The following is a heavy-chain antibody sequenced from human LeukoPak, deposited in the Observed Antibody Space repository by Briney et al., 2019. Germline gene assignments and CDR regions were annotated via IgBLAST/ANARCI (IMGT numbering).Heavy chain of an antibody. CDR1: GFTFSSYA. V-gene: IGHV3-23*01. CDR3: ARWGNDYSQFDS. CDR2: ISGSGGST. Sequence: GGSLRLSCAASGFTFSSYAMSWVRQAPGKGLEWVSAISGSGGSTYYADSVKGRFTISRDNSKNTLYLQMNSLRTEDTAVYFCARWGNDYSQFDSWGQGTLVTVS. D-gene: IGHD4-11*01. J-gene: IGHJ4*02.